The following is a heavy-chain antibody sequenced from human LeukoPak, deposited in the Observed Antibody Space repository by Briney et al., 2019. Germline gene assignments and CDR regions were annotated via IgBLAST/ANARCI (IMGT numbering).Heavy chain of an antibody. D-gene: IGHD6-13*01. CDR1: GGSISSSSYY. V-gene: IGHV4-39*01. Sequence: PSETLSLTCTVSGGSISSSSYYWGWIRQPPGKGLEWIGSIYYSGSTYYNPSLKSRVTISVDTSKNQFSLKLSSVTAADTAVYYCARHRISHSSWDYYNIEYHYWGQGTLVTVSS. CDR2: IYYSGST. J-gene: IGHJ4*02. CDR3: ARHRISHSSWDYYNIEYHY.